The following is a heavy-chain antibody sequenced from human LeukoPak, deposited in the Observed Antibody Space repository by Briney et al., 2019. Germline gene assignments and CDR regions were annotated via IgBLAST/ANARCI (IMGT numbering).Heavy chain of an antibody. J-gene: IGHJ5*01. CDR1: GGSVSSGSYY. CDR2: IYYSGST. Sequence: SETLSLTCTVSGGSVSSGSYYWSWIRQPPGKGLEWIGYIYYSGSTNYNPSLKSRVTISVDTSKKQFSLKLGSVTAADTAVYCCASQVNCLGRQLASWGQRTLVTVSS. D-gene: IGHD1-26*01. V-gene: IGHV4-61*01. CDR3: ASQVNCLGRQLAS.